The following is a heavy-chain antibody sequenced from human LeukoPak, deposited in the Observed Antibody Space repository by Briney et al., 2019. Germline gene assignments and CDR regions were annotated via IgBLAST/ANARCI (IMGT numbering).Heavy chain of an antibody. D-gene: IGHD2-2*01. CDR2: INHSGST. CDR3: ARDRSCSSTSCYASYYYYMDV. CDR1: GFTFSSYA. Sequence: GSLRLSCAASGFTFSSYAMSWVRQPPGKGLEWIGEINHSGSTNYNPSLKSRVTISVDTSKNQFSLKLSSVTAADTAVYYCARDRSCSSTSCYASYYYYMDVWGKGTTVTISS. J-gene: IGHJ6*03. V-gene: IGHV4-34*01.